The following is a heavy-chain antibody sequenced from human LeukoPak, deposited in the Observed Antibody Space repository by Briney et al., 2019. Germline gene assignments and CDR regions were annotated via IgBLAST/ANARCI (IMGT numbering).Heavy chain of an antibody. CDR1: GYSISSGYY. V-gene: IGHV4-38-2*01. CDR3: ARSPSPHYDILTGYLPTSGWFDP. CDR2: IYHSGST. D-gene: IGHD3-9*01. Sequence: PSETLSLTCAVSGYSISSGYYWGWIRQPPGKGLEWIGSIYHSGSTYYNPSLKSRVTISVDTSKNQFSLKLSSVTAADTAVYYCARSPSPHYDILTGYLPTSGWFDPWGQGTLVTVSS. J-gene: IGHJ5*02.